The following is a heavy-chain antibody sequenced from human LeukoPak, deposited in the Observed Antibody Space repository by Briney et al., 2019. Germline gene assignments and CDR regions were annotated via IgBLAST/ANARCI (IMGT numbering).Heavy chain of an antibody. CDR2: IRYDGNSE. J-gene: IGHJ4*02. V-gene: IGHV3-30*02. CDR1: GFTFSSYG. Sequence: GGSXRXXCAASGFTFSSYGMHWVRQAPGKGREGVAFIRYDGNSEFYVDSVKGRFTISRDNSKNTLYLQMNSLRAEDTAVYYCAKGGDGYNYGSYFDYWGQGTLVTVSS. D-gene: IGHD5-24*01. CDR3: AKGGDGYNYGSYFDY.